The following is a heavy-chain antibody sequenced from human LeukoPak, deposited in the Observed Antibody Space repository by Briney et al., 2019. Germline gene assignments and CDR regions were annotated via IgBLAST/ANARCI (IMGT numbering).Heavy chain of an antibody. D-gene: IGHD5-24*01. CDR2: LYTSGST. J-gene: IGHJ5*02. V-gene: IGHV4-4*08. CDR3: ARRRVEMSKIMEGNWLDP. Sequence: KPSETLSLTCTVSGDSIRTYSWNWIRQPPGRGPEWIGSLYTSGSTHYNPSLKSRVTISVDTSKNQFSLRLSSMTAADTAVYYCARRRVEMSKIMEGNWLDPWGQGTLVTVSS. CDR1: GDSIRTYS.